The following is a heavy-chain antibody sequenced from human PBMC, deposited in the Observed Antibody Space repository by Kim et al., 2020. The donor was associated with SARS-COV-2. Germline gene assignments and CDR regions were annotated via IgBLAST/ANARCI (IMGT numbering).Heavy chain of an antibody. Sequence: GGSLRLSCAASGFTFSSYAMHWVRQAPGKGLEWVAVISYDGSNKYYADSVKGRFTISRDNSKNTLYLQMNSLRAEDTAVYYCARSSLAVTGAYAFDIWGQGTMVTVSS. D-gene: IGHD2-21*02. J-gene: IGHJ3*02. CDR1: GFTFSSYA. V-gene: IGHV3-30*04. CDR3: ARSSLAVTGAYAFDI. CDR2: ISYDGSNK.